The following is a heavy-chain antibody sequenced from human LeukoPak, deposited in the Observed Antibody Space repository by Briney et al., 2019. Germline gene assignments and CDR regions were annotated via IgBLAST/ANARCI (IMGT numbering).Heavy chain of an antibody. J-gene: IGHJ5*02. CDR2: IYYSGST. D-gene: IGHD3-22*01. CDR3: ARAHPYYYDSSGFLDP. Sequence: SETLSLTCTVSGGSISSYYWSWIRQPPGKGLEWIGYIYYSGSTNYNPSLKSRVTISVGTSKNQFSLKLSSVTAADTAVYYCARAHPYYYDSSGFLDPWGQGTLVTVSS. CDR1: GGSISSYY. V-gene: IGHV4-59*01.